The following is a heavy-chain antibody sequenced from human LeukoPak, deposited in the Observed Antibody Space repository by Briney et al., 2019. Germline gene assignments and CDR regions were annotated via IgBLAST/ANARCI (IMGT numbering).Heavy chain of an antibody. CDR1: GGSFSGYY. J-gene: IGHJ6*02. Sequence: SETLSLTCAVYGGSFSGYYWSWIRQPPGKGLEWIGEINHSGSTDYNPSLKSRVTISVDTSKNQFSLKLSSVTAADTAVYYCARGPPNCSGGSCYSSYYYYGMDVWGQGTTVTVSS. CDR2: INHSGST. D-gene: IGHD2-15*01. CDR3: ARGPPNCSGGSCYSSYYYYGMDV. V-gene: IGHV4-34*01.